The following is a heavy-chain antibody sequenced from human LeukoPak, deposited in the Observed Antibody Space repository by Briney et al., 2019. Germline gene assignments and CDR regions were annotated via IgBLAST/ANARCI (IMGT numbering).Heavy chain of an antibody. CDR1: GGSISSGDYY. V-gene: IGHV4-30-4*01. CDR2: IYYSGST. J-gene: IGHJ5*02. CDR3: ARRGIATAPRGWFDP. D-gene: IGHD6-25*01. Sequence: SETLSLTCTVSGGSISSGDYYWSWIRQPPGKGLEWIGYIYYSGSTYYNPSLKSRVTISVDTSKNQFSLKLSSVTAADTAVYYCARRGIATAPRGWFDPWGQGTLVTVSS.